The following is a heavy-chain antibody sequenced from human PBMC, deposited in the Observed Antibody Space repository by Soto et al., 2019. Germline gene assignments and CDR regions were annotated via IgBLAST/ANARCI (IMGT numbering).Heavy chain of an antibody. CDR1: GGTFSSYA. J-gene: IGHJ6*02. Sequence: SVKVSCKASGGTFSSYAISWVRQAPGQGLEWMGGIIPIFGTANYAQKFQGRVTITADESTSTAYMELSSLRSEDTAVYYCARSGYDFGTYYYYGMDVWGQGTTVTVSS. V-gene: IGHV1-69*13. CDR3: ARSGYDFGTYYYYGMDV. CDR2: IIPIFGTA. D-gene: IGHD5-12*01.